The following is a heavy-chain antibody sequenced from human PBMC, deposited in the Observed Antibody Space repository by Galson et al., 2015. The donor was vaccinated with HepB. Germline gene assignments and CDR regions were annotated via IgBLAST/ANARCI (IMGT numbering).Heavy chain of an antibody. Sequence: SLRLSCAASGFTFDDYAMHWVRQAPGKGLEWVSGISWNSGSIGYADSVKGRFTISRDNAKNSLYLQMNSLRAEDTALYYCAKVRVPDTGSGHLRGLDYWGQGTLVTVSS. J-gene: IGHJ4*02. D-gene: IGHD6-19*01. CDR1: GFTFDDYA. CDR3: AKVRVPDTGSGHLRGLDY. V-gene: IGHV3-9*01. CDR2: ISWNSGSI.